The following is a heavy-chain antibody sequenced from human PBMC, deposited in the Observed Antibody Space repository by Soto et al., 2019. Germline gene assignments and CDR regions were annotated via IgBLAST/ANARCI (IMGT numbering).Heavy chain of an antibody. CDR1: GASISSTNYY. J-gene: IGHJ4*02. CDR2: IYYRGST. Sequence: QLQLQESGPGLVRPSETLSLTCTVSGASISSTNYYWGWIRQPPGKGLEWIGSIYYRGSTYYNPSLNSRVTISVDTSKNQFSLKLSSVTAADTAVYYCGLTWHYYASGSPRYFDYWGQGTLVTVSS. CDR3: GLTWHYYASGSPRYFDY. V-gene: IGHV4-39*01. D-gene: IGHD3-10*01.